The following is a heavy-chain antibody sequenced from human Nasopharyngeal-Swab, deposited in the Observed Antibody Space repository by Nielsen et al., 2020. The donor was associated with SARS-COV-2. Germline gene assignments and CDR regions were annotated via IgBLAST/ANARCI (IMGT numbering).Heavy chain of an antibody. D-gene: IGHD3-9*01. CDR2: IYYSGST. Sequence: SETLSLTCTVSGGSISSYYWSWIRQPPGKGLEWIGYIYYSGSTNYNPSLKSRVTISVDTSKNQFSLKLSSVTAADTAVYYCAHRAASYYDILTGYPDYYYYGMDVWGQGTTVTVSS. CDR3: AHRAASYYDILTGYPDYYYYGMDV. CDR1: GGSISSYY. J-gene: IGHJ6*02. V-gene: IGHV4-59*13.